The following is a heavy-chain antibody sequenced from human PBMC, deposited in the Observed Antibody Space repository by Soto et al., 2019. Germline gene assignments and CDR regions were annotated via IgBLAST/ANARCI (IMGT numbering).Heavy chain of an antibody. Sequence: PGGSLRLSCAASGDTFSSYAMHWVRQAPGKGLEWVAVLSSDGTNKYYADSVKGRFTISRDNSQNTLYLQMNSLRAEDTAVYYCAKRREECISSRSCDSIDYWGRGALVTVSS. J-gene: IGHJ4*02. CDR1: GDTFSSYA. V-gene: IGHV3-30*18. D-gene: IGHD2-15*01. CDR2: LSSDGTNK. CDR3: AKRREECISSRSCDSIDY.